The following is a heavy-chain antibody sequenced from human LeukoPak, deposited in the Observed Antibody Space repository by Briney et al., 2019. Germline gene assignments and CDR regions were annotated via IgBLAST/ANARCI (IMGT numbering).Heavy chain of an antibody. J-gene: IGHJ3*02. CDR3: ARPRIQLWLHDAFDI. V-gene: IGHV4-34*01. D-gene: IGHD5-18*01. CDR1: GVSFSGYY. Sequence: SETLSLTCAVYGVSFSGYYWSWIRQPPGKGLEWIGEINHSGSTNYNPSLKSRVTTSVDTSKNQFSLKLSSVTAADTAVYYCARPRIQLWLHDAFDIWGQGTMVTVSS. CDR2: INHSGST.